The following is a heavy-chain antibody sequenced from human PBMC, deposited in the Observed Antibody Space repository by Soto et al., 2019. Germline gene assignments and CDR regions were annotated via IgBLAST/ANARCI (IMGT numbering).Heavy chain of an antibody. V-gene: IGHV5-51*01. CDR3: ARPPLPGYSIHFNP. CDR2: VYPRDSDT. D-gene: IGHD2-15*01. CDR1: GYIFVDYW. Sequence: GESLKISCKASGYIFVDYWIGWVRQMPGKGLEWVGIVYPRDSDTRYSPSFQDQVTISADRSTGTASLQWRRLKASDPALYYCARPPLPGYSIHFNPWGQGTLVTVSS. J-gene: IGHJ5*02.